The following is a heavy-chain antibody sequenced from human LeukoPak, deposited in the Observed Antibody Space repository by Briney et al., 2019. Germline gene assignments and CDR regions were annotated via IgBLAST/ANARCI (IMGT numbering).Heavy chain of an antibody. CDR3: ARNYGSGSYYRY. Sequence: SETLSLTCTVYGGSFSGNYWSWIRQPPGKGLEWIGEINRGGSTNYNPSLKSRFSISVDTSKNQFFLKLSFVTAADTAVYYCARNYGSGSYYRYWGQGALVTVSS. CDR1: GGSFSGNY. D-gene: IGHD3-10*01. CDR2: INRGGST. J-gene: IGHJ4*02. V-gene: IGHV4-34*01.